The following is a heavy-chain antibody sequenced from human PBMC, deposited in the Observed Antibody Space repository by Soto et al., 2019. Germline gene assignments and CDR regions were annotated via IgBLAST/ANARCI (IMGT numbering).Heavy chain of an antibody. CDR1: GYSFSNYA. Sequence: LVKGACKGAGYSFSNYARHWGRQAPGQRLEWMGWINAGNGNTKYSQKFQGRVTITRDTSASTAYMELSSLRSEDTAVYYCARDSFRGSYGYSGQGTLVTVSS. D-gene: IGHD1-26*01. CDR3: ARDSFRGSYGY. V-gene: IGHV1-3*01. CDR2: INAGNGNT. J-gene: IGHJ4*02.